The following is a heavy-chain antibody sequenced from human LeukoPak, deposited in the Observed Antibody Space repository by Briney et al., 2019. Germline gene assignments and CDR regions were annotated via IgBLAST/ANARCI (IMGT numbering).Heavy chain of an antibody. Sequence: PSETLSLTCTVSGGSISSYYWSWIRQPPGKGLERIGYIYYSGSTNYNPSLKSRVTISVDTSKNQFSLKLSSVTAADTAVYYCARDTAARPDGYYYYGMDVWGQGTTVTVSS. D-gene: IGHD6-6*01. CDR1: GGSISSYY. CDR3: ARDTAARPDGYYYYGMDV. J-gene: IGHJ6*02. V-gene: IGHV4-59*01. CDR2: IYYSGST.